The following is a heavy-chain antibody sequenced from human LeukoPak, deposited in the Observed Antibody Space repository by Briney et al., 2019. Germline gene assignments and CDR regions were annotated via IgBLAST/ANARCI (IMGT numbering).Heavy chain of an antibody. CDR3: STTGTIPQSH. D-gene: IGHD4-17*01. Sequence: HSGGSLRLSCTASGFTFGDYGMSWVRQDPGKGLAWVGLIRSKASGGTTEYAASVKGRFSISRDDSKSIAYLQMNSLKTEDTAVYYCSTTGTIPQSHWGQGTLVTVSS. V-gene: IGHV3-49*04. CDR2: IRSKASGGTT. J-gene: IGHJ4*02. CDR1: GFTFGDYG.